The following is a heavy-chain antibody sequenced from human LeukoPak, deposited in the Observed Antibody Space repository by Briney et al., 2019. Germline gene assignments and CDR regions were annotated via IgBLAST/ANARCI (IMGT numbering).Heavy chain of an antibody. V-gene: IGHV3-21*01. CDR3: AREDTETAKFDY. Sequence: GGSLRLSCAASGFTFSSYSMNWVRQAPGKGLEWVSSISSSSSYIYYADSVKGRFTISRDNAKNSLYLQMNSLRAEDTAVYYCAREDTETAKFDYWGQGTLVTVSS. D-gene: IGHD4-17*01. CDR1: GFTFSSYS. CDR2: ISSSSSYI. J-gene: IGHJ4*02.